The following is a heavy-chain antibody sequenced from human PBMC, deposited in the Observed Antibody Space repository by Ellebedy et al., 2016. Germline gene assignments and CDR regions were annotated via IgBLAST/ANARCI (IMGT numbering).Heavy chain of an antibody. D-gene: IGHD5-18*01. V-gene: IGHV4-59*01. Sequence: SETLSLTRTVSGGSISSYYWSWIRQPPGKGLEWIGYIYYSGSTNYNPSLKSRVTISVDTSKNQFSLKLSSVTAADTAVYYCASTGYSYGFGNYFDYWGQGTLVTVSS. J-gene: IGHJ4*02. CDR3: ASTGYSYGFGNYFDY. CDR2: IYYSGST. CDR1: GGSISSYY.